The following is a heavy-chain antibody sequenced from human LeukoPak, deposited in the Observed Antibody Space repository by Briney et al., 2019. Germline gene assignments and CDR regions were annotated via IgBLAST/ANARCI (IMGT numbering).Heavy chain of an antibody. J-gene: IGHJ4*02. CDR2: IYYSGST. Sequence: SETLSLTCTVSGVSVSSGSYYWSWIRQPPGKGLEWIGYIYYSGSTNYNPSLKSRVTISVDTSKSQFSLKLSSVTAADTVMYYCARDDASSSSFDYWGQGTLVTVSS. D-gene: IGHD6-6*01. CDR3: ARDDASSSSFDY. V-gene: IGHV4-61*01. CDR1: GVSVSSGSYY.